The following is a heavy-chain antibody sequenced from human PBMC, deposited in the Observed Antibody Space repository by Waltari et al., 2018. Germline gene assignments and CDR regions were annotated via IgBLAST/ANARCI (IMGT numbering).Heavy chain of an antibody. Sequence: EVQLLESGGGLVQPGGSLRLSCAASGFTFSTYAMSSVRQAPGKGLEWVSAISGLGGSTDYADSWKGRFTISRDNSKNALYLQMNSLRAEDTAVYYCAKDREVRVSGSFDYWGQGNLVTVSS. D-gene: IGHD3-22*01. V-gene: IGHV3-23*01. CDR1: GFTFSTYA. J-gene: IGHJ4*02. CDR2: ISGLGGST. CDR3: AKDREVRVSGSFDY.